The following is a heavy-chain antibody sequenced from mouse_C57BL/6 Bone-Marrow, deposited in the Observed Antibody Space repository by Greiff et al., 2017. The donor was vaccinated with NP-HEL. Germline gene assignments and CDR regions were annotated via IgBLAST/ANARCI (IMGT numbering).Heavy chain of an antibody. J-gene: IGHJ3*01. CDR1: GYTFTDYY. CDR2: INPYNGGT. Sequence: EVQLQQSGPVLVKPGASVKMSCKASGYTFTDYYMNWVKQSHGKSLEWIGVINPYNGGTSYNQKFKGKATLTVDKSSSTAYMELNSLTSEDSAVYYCAPYDYGGWFAYWGQGTLVTVSA. D-gene: IGHD2-4*01. CDR3: APYDYGGWFAY. V-gene: IGHV1-19*01.